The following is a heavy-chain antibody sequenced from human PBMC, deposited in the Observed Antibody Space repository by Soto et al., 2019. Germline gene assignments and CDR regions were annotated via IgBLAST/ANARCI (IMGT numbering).Heavy chain of an antibody. CDR3: ARATSGGFDALDM. J-gene: IGHJ3*02. D-gene: IGHD2-15*01. V-gene: IGHV3-33*01. Sequence: QVQLVESGGGVVQPGRSLRLSCAASGFTFGIYGMHWVRQAPGKGLEWVAVIWYDGSIKYHADSVKGRFTISRDNXKNTVYLQMNRLRDEDTAVYYCARATSGGFDALDMWGQGTMVTVSS. CDR2: IWYDGSIK. CDR1: GFTFGIYG.